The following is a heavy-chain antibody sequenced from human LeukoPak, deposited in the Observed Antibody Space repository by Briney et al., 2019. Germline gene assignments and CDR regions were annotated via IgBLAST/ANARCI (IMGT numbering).Heavy chain of an antibody. J-gene: IGHJ4*02. CDR2: IYYSGST. CDR3: ARALDSSGYYGVDY. Sequence: SETLSLTCTVSGGSISSGGYYWSWIRQHPGKGLEWIGYIYYSGSTYYNPSLKSRVTISVDTSKNQFSLKLSSVTAADTAVYCCARALDSSGYYGVDYWGQGTLVTVSS. V-gene: IGHV4-31*03. D-gene: IGHD3-22*01. CDR1: GGSISSGGYY.